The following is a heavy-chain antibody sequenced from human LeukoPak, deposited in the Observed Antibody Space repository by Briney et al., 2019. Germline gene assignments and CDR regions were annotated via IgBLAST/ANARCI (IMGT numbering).Heavy chain of an antibody. CDR1: GFTFSTFS. CDR2: INSNSYI. V-gene: IGHV3-21*01. D-gene: IGHD2-2*01. Sequence: GGSLRLSCAASGFTFSTFSMNWVRQAPGKGLEWVASINSNSYIYYADSVKGRFTISRDNAKNSLYLQMNSLRAEDTAVYYCARVPSVPAAMTYYYGMDVWGQGTTVTVSS. J-gene: IGHJ6*02. CDR3: ARVPSVPAAMTYYYGMDV.